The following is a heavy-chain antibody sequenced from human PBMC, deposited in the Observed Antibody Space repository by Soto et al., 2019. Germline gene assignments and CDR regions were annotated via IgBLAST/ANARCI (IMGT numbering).Heavy chain of an antibody. V-gene: IGHV3-30*18. CDR3: AKDAGSTEYFFAS. CDR1: GFTFRTYA. Sequence: ESGGDVVQPGRSLRLSCAASGFTFRTYAMHWVRQAPGKGLEWVAVISHDGSNTDYGDSVKGRFTISRDNSKSTLSLQMNSLRPEDTGVYYCAKDAGSTEYFFASWGQGTLVSVSS. CDR2: ISHDGSNT. J-gene: IGHJ4*02.